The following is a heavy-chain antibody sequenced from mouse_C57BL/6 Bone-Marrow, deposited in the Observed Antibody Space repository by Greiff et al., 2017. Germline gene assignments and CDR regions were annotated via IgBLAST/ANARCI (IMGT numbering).Heavy chain of an antibody. Sequence: EVQLQQSGAELVRPGASVKLSCTASGFNIKDDSMHWVKQRPEQGLEWIGWIDPENGDTEYASKFQGKATITADTSSNTAYLQLSSLTSEDTAVYYCTYPFLRRSPWFAYWGQGTLVTVSA. CDR3: TYPFLRRSPWFAY. D-gene: IGHD2-12*01. CDR1: GFNIKDDS. V-gene: IGHV14-4*01. CDR2: IDPENGDT. J-gene: IGHJ3*01.